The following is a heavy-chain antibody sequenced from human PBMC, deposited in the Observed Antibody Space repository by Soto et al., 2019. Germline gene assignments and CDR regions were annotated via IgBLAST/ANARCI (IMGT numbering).Heavy chain of an antibody. V-gene: IGHV3-21*01. CDR3: ARGKRGSSWYRGEEKYYYYGMDV. CDR1: GFTFSSYS. D-gene: IGHD6-13*01. Sequence: GGSLRLSCAASGFTFSSYSMHWVRQAPGKGLEWVSSIGTRSDIYYADSVKGRFTISRDNAKNSLSLQMNSMTAEDTAVYYCARGKRGSSWYRGEEKYYYYGMDVWGQGTPVTVSS. J-gene: IGHJ6*02. CDR2: IGTRSDI.